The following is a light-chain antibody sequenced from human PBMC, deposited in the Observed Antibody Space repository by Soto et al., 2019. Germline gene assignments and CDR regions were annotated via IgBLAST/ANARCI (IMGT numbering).Light chain of an antibody. CDR3: AEWDDSLNGVV. CDR1: SSNIGSNT. J-gene: IGLJ2*01. V-gene: IGLV1-44*01. CDR2: SNN. Sequence: QSVLTQPPSASGTPGQRVTISCSGSSSNIGSNTVNWYQQLPGTAPKLLIYSNNQRPSGVPDRFSGSKSGTSASLAIRGLQSEDEADYYCAEWDDSLNGVVFGGGTKLTVL.